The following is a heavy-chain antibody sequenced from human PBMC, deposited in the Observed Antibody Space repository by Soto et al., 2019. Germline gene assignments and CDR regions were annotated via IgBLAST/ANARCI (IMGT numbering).Heavy chain of an antibody. J-gene: IGHJ6*04. D-gene: IGHD2-21*02. CDR3: ARDFVVVTAPTTVYYYYYGRDV. V-gene: IGHV4-4*02. CDR2: IYHSGST. CDR1: GGSISSSNW. Sequence: SETLSLTCAVSGGSISSSNWWSWVRQPPGKGLEWIGEIYHSGSTNYNPSLKSRVTISVDKSKNQFSLKLSSVTAADTAVYYCARDFVVVTAPTTVYYYYYGRDVWGKGTRFAV.